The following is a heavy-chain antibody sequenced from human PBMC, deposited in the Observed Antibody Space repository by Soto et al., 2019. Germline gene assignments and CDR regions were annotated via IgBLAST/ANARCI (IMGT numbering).Heavy chain of an antibody. Sequence: ASVKVSCKASGYTFTSYYIPWVRQAPGQGLEWMGWIHPNLGGTDHAQKFQGRVTLTRDTSVNTAYMELSNLTSDDTAIYYCERCRKSCWTGSPMDDYGMDVWGQGTTVTVSS. CDR2: IHPNLGGT. D-gene: IGHD3-3*01. CDR3: ERCRKSCWTGSPMDDYGMDV. V-gene: IGHV1-2*02. CDR1: GYTFTSYY. J-gene: IGHJ6*02.